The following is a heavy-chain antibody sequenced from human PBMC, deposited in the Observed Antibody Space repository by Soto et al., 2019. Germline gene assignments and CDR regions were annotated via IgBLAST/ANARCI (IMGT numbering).Heavy chain of an antibody. CDR3: TRSDWYNWNDVEAFDI. CDR1: GFTFSGSA. J-gene: IGHJ3*02. Sequence: EVQLVESGGGLVQPGGSLKLSCAASGFTFSGSAMHVVRQASGKGLGWGGRIRSKAKSYATAYAASVKGRFTISRDDSKNTAYLQMNSLKTEDTAVYYCTRSDWYNWNDVEAFDIWGQGTMVTVSS. CDR2: IRSKAKSYAT. D-gene: IGHD1-20*01. V-gene: IGHV3-73*02.